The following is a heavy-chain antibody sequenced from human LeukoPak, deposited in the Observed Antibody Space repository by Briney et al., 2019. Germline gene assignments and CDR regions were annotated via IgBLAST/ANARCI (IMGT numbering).Heavy chain of an antibody. CDR2: ISYDGSNK. CDR1: GSTFSSYA. Sequence: PGGSLRLSCAASGSTFSSYAMHWVRQAPGKGLEWVAVISYDGSNKYYADSVKGRFTISRDNSKNTLYLQMNSLRAEDTAVYYCARDGTTGAYFDYWGQGTLVTVSS. D-gene: IGHD4-17*01. CDR3: ARDGTTGAYFDY. J-gene: IGHJ4*02. V-gene: IGHV3-30*04.